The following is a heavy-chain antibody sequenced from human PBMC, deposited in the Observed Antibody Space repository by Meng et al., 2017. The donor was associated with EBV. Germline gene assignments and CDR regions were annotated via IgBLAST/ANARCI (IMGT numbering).Heavy chain of an antibody. CDR2: ISAYNGNT. V-gene: IGHV1-18*01. CDR3: ARDGRLYDTPSPFDY. Sequence: QVQLVQAGADVKKPGASVKVSCKASGYTFTSYGISWVRQAPGQGLEWMGWISAYNGNTNYAQKLQGRVTMTTDTSTSTAYMELRSLRSDDTAVYYCARDGRLYDTPSPFDYWGQGTLVTVSS. CDR1: GYTFTSYG. J-gene: IGHJ4*02. D-gene: IGHD3-22*01.